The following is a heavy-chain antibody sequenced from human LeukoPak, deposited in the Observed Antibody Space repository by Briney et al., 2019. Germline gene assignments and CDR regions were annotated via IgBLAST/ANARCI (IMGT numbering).Heavy chain of an antibody. Sequence: GGSLRLSCAASEFTFSSYAMSWVRQAPGKGLEWVSSISSSSSYIYYADSLKGRFTISRDNAKNSLYLQMNSLRAEDTAVYYCARGGAYYYYMDVWGKGTTVTVSS. CDR1: EFTFSSYA. V-gene: IGHV3-21*01. CDR2: ISSSSSYI. D-gene: IGHD4/OR15-4a*01. CDR3: ARGGAYYYYMDV. J-gene: IGHJ6*03.